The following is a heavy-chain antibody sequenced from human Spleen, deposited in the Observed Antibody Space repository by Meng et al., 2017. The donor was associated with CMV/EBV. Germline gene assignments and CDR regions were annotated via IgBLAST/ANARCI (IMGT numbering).Heavy chain of an antibody. CDR3: AKDPCSSTSLNWFDP. CDR2: ISGSGGST. J-gene: IGHJ5*02. V-gene: IGHV3-23*01. D-gene: IGHD2-2*01. CDR1: GFTFSSYA. Sequence: GSLKISCAASGFTFSSYAMSWVRQAPGKGLEWVSAISGSGGSTYYADSVKGRFTISRDNSKNTLYLQMNSLRAEDTAVYYCAKDPCSSTSLNWFDPWGQGTLVTVSS.